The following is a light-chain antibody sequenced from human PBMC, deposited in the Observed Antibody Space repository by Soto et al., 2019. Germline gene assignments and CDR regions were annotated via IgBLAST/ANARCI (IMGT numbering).Light chain of an antibody. CDR3: QQYDTSPRT. V-gene: IGKV3-20*01. Sequence: EVMLTQSPGTLSLSPGERATLPCRASQSVSSNYLAWYQQKSGQAPRLLIYGASNRATGIPDRFSGSGSGTDVTLTIRRLEPEDFAVYYCQQYDTSPRTFGQGTKVEFK. J-gene: IGKJ1*01. CDR1: QSVSSNY. CDR2: GAS.